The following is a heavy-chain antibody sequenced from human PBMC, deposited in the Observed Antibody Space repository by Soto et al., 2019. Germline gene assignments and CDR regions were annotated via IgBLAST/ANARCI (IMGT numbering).Heavy chain of an antibody. Sequence: QVQLAESGGGVVQPGRSLRLSCAASGFTFSSYAMHWVRQAPGKGLELVAIISYDGSNKYYAESVKGRFTISRDNPKNTVHLQMSSLRTEDTAVYYCARDLSRGITMIALEIHYWGQGTLVTVSS. D-gene: IGHD3-22*01. CDR2: ISYDGSNK. J-gene: IGHJ4*02. CDR3: ARDLSRGITMIALEIHY. V-gene: IGHV3-30-3*01. CDR1: GFTFSSYA.